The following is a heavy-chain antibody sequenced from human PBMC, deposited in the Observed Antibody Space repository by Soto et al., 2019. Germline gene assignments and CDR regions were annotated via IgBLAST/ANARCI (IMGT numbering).Heavy chain of an antibody. D-gene: IGHD4-17*01. CDR2: IYYSGST. CDR3: ARGIYGDSWFDP. CDR1: GGSISSGGYY. Sequence: SETLSLTCTVSGGSISSGGYYWSWIRQHPGKGLEWIGYIYYSGSTYYNPSLKSRVTISVDTSKNQFSLKLSSVTAADTAVYYCARGIYGDSWFDPWGQGTLVTVSS. J-gene: IGHJ5*02. V-gene: IGHV4-31*03.